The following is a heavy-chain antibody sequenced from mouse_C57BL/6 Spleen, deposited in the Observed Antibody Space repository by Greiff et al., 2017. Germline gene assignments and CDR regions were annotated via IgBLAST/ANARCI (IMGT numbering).Heavy chain of an antibody. J-gene: IGHJ3*01. CDR2: IDPEDGET. CDR3: ATLDSSGWFAY. D-gene: IGHD3-2*02. CDR1: GFNIKDYY. Sequence: EVQLQESGAELVKPGASVKLSCTASGFNIKDYYMHWVKQRTEQGLEWIRRIDPEDGETKYAPKFQGKATITADTSSNTAYLQLSSLTSEDTAVYYCATLDSSGWFAYWGQGTLVTVSA. V-gene: IGHV14-2*01.